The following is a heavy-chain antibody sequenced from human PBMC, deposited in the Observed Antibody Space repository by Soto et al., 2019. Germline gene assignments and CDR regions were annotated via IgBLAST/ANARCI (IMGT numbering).Heavy chain of an antibody. J-gene: IGHJ5*02. CDR1: GGTFSSCA. Sequence: ASVEVSCKASGGTFSSCAISWVRQAPGQGLEWMGGIIPIFGTANYAQKFQGRVTITADESTSTAYMELSSLRSEDTAVYYCASRGVVAATRNWFDPWGQGTLVTVSS. CDR3: ASRGVVAATRNWFDP. CDR2: IIPIFGTA. D-gene: IGHD2-15*01. V-gene: IGHV1-69*13.